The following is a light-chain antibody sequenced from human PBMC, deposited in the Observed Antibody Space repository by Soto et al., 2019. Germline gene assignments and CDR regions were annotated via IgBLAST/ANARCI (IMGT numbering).Light chain of an antibody. CDR3: SSFSSGTTLFV. CDR2: EVN. CDR1: NSDIGDWNY. V-gene: IGLV2-14*01. Sequence: QSVLTQPAPVSGSPGQSITISCTGANSDIGDWNYVSWYQQYPGKAPKVIIYEVNYRPSGVSYRFSGSKSGNTASLTISGLQAEDEADYYCSSFSSGTTLFVFGGGTKLTVL. J-gene: IGLJ1*01.